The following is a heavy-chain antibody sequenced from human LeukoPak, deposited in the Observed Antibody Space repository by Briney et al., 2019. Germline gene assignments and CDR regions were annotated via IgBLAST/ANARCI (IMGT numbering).Heavy chain of an antibody. CDR2: ISGSGGST. Sequence: GGSLRLSCAASGFTFSSYAMSWVRQAPGKGLEWVSAISGSGGSTYYADSVKGRFTISRDNAKNTLYLQMNSLRAEDTAVYYCARDRYYYGSGSKSPPDYWGQGTLVTVSS. CDR3: ARDRYYYGSGSKSPPDY. CDR1: GFTFSSYA. V-gene: IGHV3-23*01. D-gene: IGHD3-10*01. J-gene: IGHJ4*02.